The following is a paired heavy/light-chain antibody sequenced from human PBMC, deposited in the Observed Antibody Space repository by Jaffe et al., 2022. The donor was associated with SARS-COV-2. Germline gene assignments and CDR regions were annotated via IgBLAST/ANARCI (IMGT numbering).Heavy chain of an antibody. J-gene: IGHJ6*03. D-gene: IGHD1-26*01. V-gene: IGHV3-11*01. CDR2: IGSSGYTI. CDR3: ARDKWELGGDYYYYMDV. Sequence: QVQLVESGGGLVKPGGSLRLSCAASGFTFSDYYMSWIRQAPGKGLEWVSYIGSSGYTIYYADSVKGRFTISRDNAKNSLYLQMNSLRAEDTAVYYCARDKWELGGDYYYYMDVWGKGTTVTVSS. CDR1: GFTFSDYY.
Light chain of an antibody. V-gene: IGLV3-1*01. CDR1: KLGDKY. Sequence: SYELTQPPSVSVSPGQTASITCSGDKLGDKYACWYQQKPGQSPVLVIYQDSKRPSGIPERFSGSNSGNTATLTISGTQAMDEADYYCQAWDSSNYVFGTGTKVIVL. CDR2: QDS. CDR3: QAWDSSNYV. J-gene: IGLJ1*01.